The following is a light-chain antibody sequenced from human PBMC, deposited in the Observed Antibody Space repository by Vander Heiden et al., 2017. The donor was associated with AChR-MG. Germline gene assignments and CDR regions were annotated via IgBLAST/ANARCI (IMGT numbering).Light chain of an antibody. CDR3: QQRSNWPLT. CDR2: DAS. J-gene: IGKJ4*01. V-gene: IGKV3-11*01. CDR1: QSVSGY. Sequence: SPATLCLAQGERAALAGRASQSVSGYLAWNQQKPGQAPRLLIYDASNRATGIPARFSGSGSGTDFTLTISSLEPEDFAVYYCQQRSNWPLTFGGGTKVEIK.